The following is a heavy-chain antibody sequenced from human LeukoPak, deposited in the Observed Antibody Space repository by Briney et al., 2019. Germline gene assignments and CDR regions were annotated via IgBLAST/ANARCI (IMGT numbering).Heavy chain of an antibody. D-gene: IGHD3-10*01. CDR1: GFTVSSNY. CDR2: IYSGGST. J-gene: IGHJ6*02. Sequence: PGGSLRLSCAASGFTVSSNYMSWVRQAPGKGLEWVSVIYSGGSTYYADSVKGRFTISRDNSKNTLYLQMNSLRAEDTAVYYCARTRITMVRGRFEDVWGQGTTVTVSS. CDR3: ARTRITMVRGRFEDV. V-gene: IGHV3-66*01.